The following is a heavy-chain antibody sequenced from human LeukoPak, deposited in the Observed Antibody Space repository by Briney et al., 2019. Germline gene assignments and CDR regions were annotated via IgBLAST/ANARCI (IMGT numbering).Heavy chain of an antibody. CDR2: IYHTGST. D-gene: IGHD1-7*01. V-gene: IGHV4-59*11. CDR3: ARGNYVDWFDP. J-gene: IGHJ5*02. CDR1: GGSFSNHY. Sequence: PSETLSLTCTVAGGSFSNHYWSWIRQPPGKGLEWIGYIYHTGSTNYNPSLKSRVTISVDTSKNQFSLKLSPVTAAHTAVYYCARGNYVDWFDPWGQGTQVTVSS.